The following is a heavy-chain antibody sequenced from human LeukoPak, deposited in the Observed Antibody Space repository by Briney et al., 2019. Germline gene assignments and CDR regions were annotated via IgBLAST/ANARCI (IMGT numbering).Heavy chain of an antibody. CDR3: ARDGEVRFDY. J-gene: IGHJ4*02. Sequence: PGGSLRLSRAASGFTFSSYSMNWVRQAPGKGLEWVSYISSSSSTIYYADSVKGRFTISRDNAKNSLYLQMNSLRAEDTAVYYCARDGEVRFDYWGQGTLVTVSS. V-gene: IGHV3-48*01. CDR1: GFTFSSYS. CDR2: ISSSSSTI. D-gene: IGHD3-10*01.